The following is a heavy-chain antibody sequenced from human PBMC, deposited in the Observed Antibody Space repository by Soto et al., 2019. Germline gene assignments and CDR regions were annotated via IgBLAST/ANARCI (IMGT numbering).Heavy chain of an antibody. Sequence: SETLSLTCTVSGGSISSYYWSWIRQPPGKGLEWIGYIYYSGSTNYNPSLKSRVTISVDTSKNQFSLKLSSVTAADTAVYYCASLYYDFWSGYPSYYYMDVWGKGTTVTVSS. D-gene: IGHD3-3*01. CDR1: GGSISSYY. CDR2: IYYSGST. CDR3: ASLYYDFWSGYPSYYYMDV. J-gene: IGHJ6*03. V-gene: IGHV4-59*01.